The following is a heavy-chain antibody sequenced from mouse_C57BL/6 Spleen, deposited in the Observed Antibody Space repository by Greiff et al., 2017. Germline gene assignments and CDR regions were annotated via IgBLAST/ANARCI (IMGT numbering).Heavy chain of an antibody. Sequence: QVQLKASGAELARPGASVKLSCKASGYTFTSYGISWVQQRTGQGLEWIGEIYPSSGNTYYAEKFKGKATLTADKSSSTAYMELRSLTSEDSAVYYWARSYDYDGPFDDWGTGTTLTVSS. J-gene: IGHJ2*01. CDR2: IYPSSGNT. CDR3: ARSYDYDGPFDD. V-gene: IGHV1-81*01. D-gene: IGHD2-4*01. CDR1: GYTFTSYG.